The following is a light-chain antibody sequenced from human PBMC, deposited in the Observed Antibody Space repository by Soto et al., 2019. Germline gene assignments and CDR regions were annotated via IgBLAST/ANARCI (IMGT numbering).Light chain of an antibody. Sequence: QSALTQPRSVSGSPGQSVTISCTGTSSDVGGYNYVSWYQQHPGKAPKLMIYDVSKRPSGVPDRFSGSKSGNTASLPISGRQAEDEADYYCCSYAGGDDVFGTGTKLTVL. CDR3: CSYAGGDDV. CDR2: DVS. V-gene: IGLV2-11*01. CDR1: SSDVGGYNY. J-gene: IGLJ1*01.